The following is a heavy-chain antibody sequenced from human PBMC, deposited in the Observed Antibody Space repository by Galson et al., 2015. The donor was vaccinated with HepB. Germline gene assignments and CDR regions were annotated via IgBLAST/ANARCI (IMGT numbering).Heavy chain of an antibody. CDR1: GFTVRTNS. D-gene: IGHD1-26*01. Sequence: SLRLSCAASGFTVRTNSMSWVRQAPGKGLEWVSVFYSGGSTYYADSVKGRFTISRVDPKNTLYLHMNSLRPEDTAVYYCATERSTSGSYYFDNWGQGTLVTCSS. CDR2: FYSGGST. J-gene: IGHJ4*02. CDR3: ATERSTSGSYYFDN. V-gene: IGHV3-66*02.